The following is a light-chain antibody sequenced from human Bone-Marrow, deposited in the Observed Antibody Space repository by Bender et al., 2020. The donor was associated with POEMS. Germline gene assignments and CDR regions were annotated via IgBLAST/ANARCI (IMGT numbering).Light chain of an antibody. CDR1: NIGIKD. Sequence: SYVLTQTPSMSVAPGKTASITCGGNNIGIKDVHWYQQRPGQAPVLVVYDDSDRPSGIPERFSGSNSGNTATLTISRVEAGDEADYYCYCAADNEVIFGGGTKLTVL. CDR3: YCAADNEVI. J-gene: IGLJ2*01. CDR2: DDS. V-gene: IGLV3-21*03.